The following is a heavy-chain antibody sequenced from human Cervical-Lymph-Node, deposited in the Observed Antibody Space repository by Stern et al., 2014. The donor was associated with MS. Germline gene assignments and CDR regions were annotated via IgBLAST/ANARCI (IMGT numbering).Heavy chain of an antibody. V-gene: IGHV2-5*02. CDR2: IYWDDEK. CDR3: THSLHGDYYDAFDT. CDR1: GFALRNSGVS. D-gene: IGHD4-17*01. Sequence: ESGPTLVKATQPLTLTCTFSGFALRNSGVSVAWIRQPPGKALEWLAVIYWDDEKRYSPSLKSRLSITKDASESQVVLTMTNMDTVDTATYYCTHSLHGDYYDAFDTWGQGTMVTVSS. J-gene: IGHJ3*02.